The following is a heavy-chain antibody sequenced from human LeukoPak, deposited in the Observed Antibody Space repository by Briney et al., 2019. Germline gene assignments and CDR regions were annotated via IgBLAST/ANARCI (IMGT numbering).Heavy chain of an antibody. V-gene: IGHV1-18*01. CDR3: ARDWVTTIFGVVKGDYMDV. J-gene: IGHJ6*03. Sequence: ASVKVSCKASGYTFTSYGISWVRQAPGQGLEWMGWISAYNGNTNYAQKLQGRVTMTTDTSTSTAYMELRSLRSDDTAVYYCARDWVTTIFGVVKGDYMDVWGKGTTVTVSS. CDR1: GYTFTSYG. CDR2: ISAYNGNT. D-gene: IGHD3-3*01.